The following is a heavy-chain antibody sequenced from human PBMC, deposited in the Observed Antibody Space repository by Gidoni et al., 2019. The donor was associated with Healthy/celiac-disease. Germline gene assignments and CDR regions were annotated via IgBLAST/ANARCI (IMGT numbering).Heavy chain of an antibody. D-gene: IGHD1-20*01. J-gene: IGHJ6*04. CDR2: IGWDDDK. CDR3: ARGIASHLKNYYYGMDV. V-gene: IGHV2-70*01. Sequence: TCTFSGFSLSTSGMCVSWIRQPPGKALEWLALIGWDDDKYYSTSLKTRLTISKDTSKNQVVLTMTNMDPVDTATYYCARGIASHLKNYYYGMDVWGKGTTVTVSS. CDR1: GFSLSTSGMC.